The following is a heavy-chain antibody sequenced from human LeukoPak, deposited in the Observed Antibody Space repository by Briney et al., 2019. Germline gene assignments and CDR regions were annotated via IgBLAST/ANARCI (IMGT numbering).Heavy chain of an antibody. CDR1: GGSISSYY. V-gene: IGHV4-59*12. Sequence: SETLSLTCTVSGGSISSYYWSWIRQPPGKGLEWIGYIYYSGSTNYNPSLKSRVTISVDTSKNQFSLKLSSVTAADTAVYYCARDPPLLWFGELNDAFDIWGQGTMVTVSS. CDR2: IYYSGST. J-gene: IGHJ3*02. CDR3: ARDPPLLWFGELNDAFDI. D-gene: IGHD3-10*01.